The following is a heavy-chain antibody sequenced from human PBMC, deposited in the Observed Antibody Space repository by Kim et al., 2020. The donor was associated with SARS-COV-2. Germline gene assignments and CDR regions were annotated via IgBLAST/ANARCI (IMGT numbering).Heavy chain of an antibody. CDR2: IGSDGKRI. CDR3: VRRGRDGRPWKEFDL. CDR1: GFMFSEYG. Sequence: GGSLRLSCSASGFMFSEYGMHWVRQSPGKGLEWMAVIGSDGKRIYYADSVKGRFSISRDNSRDTLYLQMNSLRVDDSAVYFCVRRGRDGRPWKEFDLWGQGTLVTVPS. J-gene: IGHJ4*02. D-gene: IGHD1-1*01. V-gene: IGHV3-33*01.